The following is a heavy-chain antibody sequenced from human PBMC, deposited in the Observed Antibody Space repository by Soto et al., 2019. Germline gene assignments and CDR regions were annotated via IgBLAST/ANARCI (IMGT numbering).Heavy chain of an antibody. V-gene: IGHV4-4*07. CDR3: ARVPPGSSWGLFDY. CDR1: GGSISSYY. CDR2: IYTSGST. J-gene: IGHJ4*02. D-gene: IGHD6-13*01. Sequence: SETLSLTCTVSGGSISSYYWSWIRQPAGKGLEWIGRIYTSGSTNYNPSLKSRVTMSVDTSKNQFSLKLSSVTAADTAVYYCARVPPGSSWGLFDYWGQGTLVTVSS.